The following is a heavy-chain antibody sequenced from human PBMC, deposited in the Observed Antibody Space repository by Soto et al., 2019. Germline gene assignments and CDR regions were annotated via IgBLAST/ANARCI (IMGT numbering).Heavy chain of an antibody. CDR1: GGSCSGDY. V-gene: IGHV4-34*01. Sequence: WETLSLSCAVYGGSCSGDYWSCIGQPPGKGLEWLGEINHSGSTNYNPSLKSRVTISVDTSNHQFSLKLRSVTAADTAVYYCARLRIQLWVTGYSYGMDVWGQVNTVP. CDR3: ARLRIQLWVTGYSYGMDV. J-gene: IGHJ6*02. D-gene: IGHD5-18*01. CDR2: INHSGST.